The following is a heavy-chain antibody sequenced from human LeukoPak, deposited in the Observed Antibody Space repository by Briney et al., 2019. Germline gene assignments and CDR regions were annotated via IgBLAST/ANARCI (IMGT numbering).Heavy chain of an antibody. J-gene: IGHJ4*02. CDR3: ARDRLVRGFSSSTEY. CDR1: GFTVSSNY. D-gene: IGHD3-10*01. CDR2: IYSGGST. V-gene: IGHV3-66*01. Sequence: PGGSLRLSCAASGFTVSSNYMSWVRQAPGKGLEWVSVIYSGGSTYYADSVKGRFTISRDNSKNTLYLQMNSLRAEDTAVYYCARDRLVRGFSSSTEYWGQGTLVTVSS.